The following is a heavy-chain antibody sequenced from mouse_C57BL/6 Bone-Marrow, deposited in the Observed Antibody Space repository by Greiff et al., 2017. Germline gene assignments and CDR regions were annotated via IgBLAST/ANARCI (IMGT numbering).Heavy chain of an antibody. J-gene: IGHJ2*01. V-gene: IGHV6-6*01. Sequence: EVKLEESGGGLVQPGGSMKLSCAASGFTFSDAWMDWVRQSPEKGLEWVAEIRNKANNHATYYAESVKGRITISRDDSKSSVYLKMNSLRAEDTGIYYCTRRTIHYFDYWGQGTTLTVSS. D-gene: IGHD1-1*02. CDR2: IRNKANNHAT. CDR3: TRRTIHYFDY. CDR1: GFTFSDAW.